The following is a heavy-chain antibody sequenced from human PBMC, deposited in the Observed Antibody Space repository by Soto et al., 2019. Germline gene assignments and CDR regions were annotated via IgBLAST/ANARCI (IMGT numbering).Heavy chain of an antibody. CDR3: AKGGPLTIMSYFDY. D-gene: IGHD2-8*01. CDR1: GFTFSNYG. J-gene: IGHJ4*02. CDR2: TSYDGSTT. Sequence: PGGSLRLSCAASGFTFSNYGMHWVRQAPGKGLEWVAVTSYDGSTTYYADSVKGRFTISRDNSKNTLYLQMNSLRVEDTALYFCAKGGPLTIMSYFDYWGQGTPVTVSS. V-gene: IGHV3-30*18.